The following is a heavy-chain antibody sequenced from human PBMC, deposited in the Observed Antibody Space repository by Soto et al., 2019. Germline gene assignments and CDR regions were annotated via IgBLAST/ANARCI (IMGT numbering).Heavy chain of an antibody. D-gene: IGHD3-10*01. Sequence: GASLTLSCAASGFTFSNAWTNWVRRAPGKGLEWVGRIKSKTDGGTTDYAAPVKRRFTIPRDDSKNTLYLQMKSLKTEDTSVYSWTTHGSGQYGMDVLYQGTTVTVSS. CDR1: GFTFSNAW. V-gene: IGHV3-15*07. CDR3: TTHGSGQYGMDV. J-gene: IGHJ6*01. CDR2: IKSKTDGGTT.